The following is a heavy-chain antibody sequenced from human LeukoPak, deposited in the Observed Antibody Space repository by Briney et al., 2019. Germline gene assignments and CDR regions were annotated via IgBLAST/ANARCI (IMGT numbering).Heavy chain of an antibody. V-gene: IGHV1-2*02. CDR2: INPNSGGT. D-gene: IGHD1-26*01. CDR1: RCTFTGYY. J-gene: IGHJ4*02. CDR3: ARDLSGSYQIDY. Sequence: ASVKVSCKASRCTFTGYYMHWVRQAPGQGLEWMGWINPNSGGTNYAQKFQGRVTMTRDTSISTAYMELSRLRSDDTAVYYCARDLSGSYQIDYWGQGTLVTVSS.